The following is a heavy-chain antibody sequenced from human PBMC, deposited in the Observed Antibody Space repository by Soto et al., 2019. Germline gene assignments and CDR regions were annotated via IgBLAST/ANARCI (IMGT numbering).Heavy chain of an antibody. CDR3: ATGRYSSSWYYFDY. D-gene: IGHD6-13*01. Sequence: RASVKVSCKVSGYTLTELSMHWVRQAPGKGLEWMGGFDPEDGETIYAQKFQGRVTMTEDTSTDTAYMELSSLRSEDTAVYYCATGRYSSSWYYFDYWGQGTLVTVSS. V-gene: IGHV1-24*01. CDR1: GYTLTELS. J-gene: IGHJ4*02. CDR2: FDPEDGET.